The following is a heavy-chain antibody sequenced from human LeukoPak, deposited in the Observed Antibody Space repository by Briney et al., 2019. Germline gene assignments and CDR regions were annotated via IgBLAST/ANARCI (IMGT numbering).Heavy chain of an antibody. CDR1: GFTLSSYA. J-gene: IGHJ4*02. CDR3: AKGSSAALYYFDY. D-gene: IGHD2-2*01. CDR2: ISGSGGST. Sequence: GGSLRLSCAASGFTLSSYAMSWVRQAPGKGLEWVSAISGSGGSTYYADSVKGRFTISRDNSKNTLYLQMNSLRAEDTAVYYCAKGSSAALYYFDYWGQGTLVTVSS. V-gene: IGHV3-23*01.